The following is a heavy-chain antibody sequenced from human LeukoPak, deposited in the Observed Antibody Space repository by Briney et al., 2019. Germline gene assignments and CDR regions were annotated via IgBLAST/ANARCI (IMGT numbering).Heavy chain of an antibody. CDR3: AKEKQRNFDY. J-gene: IGHJ4*02. CDR2: ISGSGDGT. CDR1: GFTLSNYA. Sequence: PGGSLRLSCAASGFTLSNYAMRWVRHAPGKGLEWVSGISGSGDGTYYGDSVRGRFTISRDNSKNTLYLQMNSLRAEDTAVYYCAKEKQRNFDYWGQGTLATVSS. V-gene: IGHV3-23*01.